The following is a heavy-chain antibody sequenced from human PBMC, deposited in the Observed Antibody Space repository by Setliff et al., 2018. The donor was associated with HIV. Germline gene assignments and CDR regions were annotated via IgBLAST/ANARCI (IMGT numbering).Heavy chain of an antibody. J-gene: IGHJ4*02. CDR1: GYTFTSYY. CDR2: INPNSGGT. V-gene: IGHV1-2*02. D-gene: IGHD6-19*01. Sequence: ASVKVSCKASGYTFTSYYMHWVRQAPGQGLEWMGIINPNSGGTNYAQKFQGRVTMTRDTSISTAYMELSRLRSDDTAVYYCATSVPYSSGWPNWGQGTLVTVSS. CDR3: ATSVPYSSGWPN.